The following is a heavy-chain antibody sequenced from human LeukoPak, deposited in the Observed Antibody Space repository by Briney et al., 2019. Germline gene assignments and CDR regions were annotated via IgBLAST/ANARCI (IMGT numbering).Heavy chain of an antibody. CDR1: GGTISSSSYY. D-gene: IGHD3-22*01. J-gene: IGHJ6*03. CDR3: ARGRHDITMIVVVMTSVSYYLDV. V-gene: IGHV4-39*07. CDR2: INPIGKT. Sequence: SETLSLTCTVSGGTISSSSYYSGWIRQSPGKRLEWIGDINPIGKTYYNPSLKSRLTISVDTSKNQFSLKLRSVTPADTPVYYCARGRHDITMIVVVMTSVSYYLDVWGKGTTVTVS.